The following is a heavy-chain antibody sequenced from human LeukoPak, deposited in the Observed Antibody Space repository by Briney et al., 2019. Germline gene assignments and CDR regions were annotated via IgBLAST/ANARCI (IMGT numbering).Heavy chain of an antibody. CDR1: GASISGHY. CDR3: ARGLDVPYFDY. CDR2: ISHIGST. J-gene: IGHJ4*02. V-gene: IGHV4-59*11. D-gene: IGHD1-1*01. Sequence: PSETLSLTCTVSGASISGHYLTWLRQPPGKGLEWVGYISHIGSTNYNPSLKSRVTISVDTSKNQFSLKLTSVTAADTAVYYCARGLDVPYFDYWGQGTLVTVSS.